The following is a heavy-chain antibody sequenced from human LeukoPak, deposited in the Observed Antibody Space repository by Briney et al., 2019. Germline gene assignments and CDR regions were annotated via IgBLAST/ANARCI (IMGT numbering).Heavy chain of an antibody. Sequence: NTSKTLSLTCTVSGGSISSSSYYWGWIRQPPGKGLEWIGYIYYSGSTDPNPSLKSRVTISIDTSKNQLSLRLKSVTAADTAVYYCARHSIVGATAPFDHWGQGTLVTVSS. CDR3: ARHSIVGATAPFDH. D-gene: IGHD1-26*01. CDR1: GGSISSSSYY. CDR2: IYYSGST. J-gene: IGHJ4*02. V-gene: IGHV4-61*05.